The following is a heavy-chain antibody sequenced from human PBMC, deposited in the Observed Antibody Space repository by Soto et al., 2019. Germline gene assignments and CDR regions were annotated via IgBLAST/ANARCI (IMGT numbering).Heavy chain of an antibody. CDR3: ARYSRGSYGYYRAQHPMGDI. CDR2: INHSGST. J-gene: IGHJ3*02. V-gene: IGHV4-34*01. Sequence: SETLSLTCAVYGGSFSGYYWSWIRQPPGKGLEWIGEINHSGSTNYNPSLKSRVTISVDTSKNQFSLKLSSVTAADTAVYYCARYSRGSYGYYRAQHPMGDIWGQGTMVTVSS. D-gene: IGHD5-18*01. CDR1: GGSFSGYY.